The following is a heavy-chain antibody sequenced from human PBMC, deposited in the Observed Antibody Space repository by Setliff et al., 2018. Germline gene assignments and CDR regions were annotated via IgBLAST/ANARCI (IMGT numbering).Heavy chain of an antibody. Sequence: TSETLSLTCAVSGGSISSGSYYWSWIRQPAGKGLEWIGEISHSGSTNYNPSLKSRVTMSVDTSKNQFSLNLSSVTASDTAVYYCARDNRARHYMDVWGKGTTVTVSS. V-gene: IGHV4-61*09. CDR3: ARDNRARHYMDV. CDR2: ISHSGST. CDR1: GGSISSGSYY. J-gene: IGHJ6*03. D-gene: IGHD3-10*01.